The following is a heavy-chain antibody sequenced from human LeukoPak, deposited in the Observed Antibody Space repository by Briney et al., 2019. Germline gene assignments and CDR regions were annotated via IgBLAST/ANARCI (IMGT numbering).Heavy chain of an antibody. J-gene: IGHJ4*02. CDR1: GFTFSVSA. Sequence: PGGSLRPSCAASGFTFSVSAMYWVRQASGKGLEWVGRIRNKANNYATAYAASLKGRFTISRDDSKNTAYLQMNSLETEDTAMYYCTYTSSSGVVYWGQGTLVTVSS. CDR3: TYTSSSGVVY. D-gene: IGHD6-6*01. V-gene: IGHV3-73*01. CDR2: IRNKANNYAT.